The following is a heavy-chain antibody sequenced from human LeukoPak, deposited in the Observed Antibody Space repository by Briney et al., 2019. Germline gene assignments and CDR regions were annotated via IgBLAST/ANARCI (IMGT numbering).Heavy chain of an antibody. J-gene: IGHJ3*02. Sequence: GGSLRLSCAASGFTFSSYEMNWVRQAPGKGLVWVSYISSSGSTIYYADSVKGRFTISRDNAKNSLYLQMNSLRAEDTAVYYCARDLSIAARGGIWGQGTMVTVSS. CDR1: GFTFSSYE. V-gene: IGHV3-48*03. D-gene: IGHD6-6*01. CDR2: ISSSGSTI. CDR3: ARDLSIAARGGI.